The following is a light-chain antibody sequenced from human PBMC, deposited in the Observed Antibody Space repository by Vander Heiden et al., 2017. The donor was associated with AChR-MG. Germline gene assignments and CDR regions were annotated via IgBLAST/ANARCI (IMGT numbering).Light chain of an antibody. CDR2: SNN. CDR1: SSNIGSNS. J-gene: IGLJ1*01. CDR3: ATWDDTLSVFYV. Sequence: QSVLTQPPSASGTPGQWVTISCSGSSSNIGSNSVNWYQQLPGTAPKLLIYSNNQRPSGVPDRFSGSRSGTSASLAISGLQSEDEASYYCATWDDTLSVFYVFGTGTEVTVL. V-gene: IGLV1-44*01.